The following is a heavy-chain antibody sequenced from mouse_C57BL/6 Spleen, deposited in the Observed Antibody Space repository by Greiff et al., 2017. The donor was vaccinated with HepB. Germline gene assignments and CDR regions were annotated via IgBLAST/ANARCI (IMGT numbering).Heavy chain of an antibody. V-gene: IGHV1-64*01. CDR2: IHPNSGST. CDR1: GYTFTSYW. J-gene: IGHJ3*01. Sequence: VQLQQPGAELVKPGASVKLSCKASGYTFTSYWMHWVKQRPGQGLEWIGMIHPNSGSTNYNEKFKSKATLTVDKSSSTAYMQLSSLTSEDSAVYYCARGDFIYYYGSSYISFAYWGQGTLVTVSA. CDR3: ARGDFIYYYGSSYISFAY. D-gene: IGHD1-1*01.